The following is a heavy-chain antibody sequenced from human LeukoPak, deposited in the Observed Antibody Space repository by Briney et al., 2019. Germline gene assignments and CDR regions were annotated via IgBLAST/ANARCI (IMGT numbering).Heavy chain of an antibody. CDR3: AKGWDVDTAIDY. J-gene: IGHJ4*02. D-gene: IGHD5-18*01. V-gene: IGHV3-30*02. Sequence: GGSLRLSCAASGFTFSSYGMHWVRQAPGKGLEWVAFIQYAGSDKYYADSVKGRFTTSRDNSKNTLYLQMNSLRAEDTAVYYCAKGWDVDTAIDYWGQGTLVTVSS. CDR1: GFTFSSYG. CDR2: IQYAGSDK.